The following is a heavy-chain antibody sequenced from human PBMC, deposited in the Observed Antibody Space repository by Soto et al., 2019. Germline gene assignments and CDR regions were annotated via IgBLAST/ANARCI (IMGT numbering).Heavy chain of an antibody. V-gene: IGHV3-48*02. D-gene: IGHD3-22*01. CDR3: ARDYYDSSGYYGPYYYYGMDV. CDR1: GFTFSTYS. Sequence: PGGSLRLSCAASGFTFSTYSMNWVRQAPGKGLEWVSYISSSSSTIFYTDSVKGRFTVSRDNAKNSLYLQMNSLRDEDTAVYYCARDYYDSSGYYGPYYYYGMDVWGQGTTVTVSS. J-gene: IGHJ6*02. CDR2: ISSSSSTI.